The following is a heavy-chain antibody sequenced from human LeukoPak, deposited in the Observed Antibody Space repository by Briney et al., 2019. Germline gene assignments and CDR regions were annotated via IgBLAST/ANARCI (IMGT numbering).Heavy chain of an antibody. CDR2: ISSSSSYI. V-gene: IGHV3-21*01. D-gene: IGHD2-2*01. CDR1: GFTFSSYS. J-gene: IGHJ4*02. CDR3: ARYTDCSSTSCFVNALDF. Sequence: GGSLRPSXAASGFTFSSYSMNWVRQAPGKGLEWVSSISSSSSYIYYADSVKGRFTISRDNAKNSLYLQMNSLRAEDTAVYYCARYTDCSSTSCFVNALDFWGQGTLVTVSS.